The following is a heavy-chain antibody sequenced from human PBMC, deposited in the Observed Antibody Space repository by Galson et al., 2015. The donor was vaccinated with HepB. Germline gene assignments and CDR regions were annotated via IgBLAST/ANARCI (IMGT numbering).Heavy chain of an antibody. CDR1: GGTFSSYA. J-gene: IGHJ5*02. V-gene: IGHV1-69*04. Sequence: SVKVSCKASGGTFSSYAISWVRQAPGQGLEWMGRIIPILGIANYAQKFQGRVTITADKSTSTAYMELSSLRSEDTAVYYCARPSGYRGGWFDPWGQGTLVTVSS. CDR2: IIPILGIA. D-gene: IGHD3-22*01. CDR3: ARPSGYRGGWFDP.